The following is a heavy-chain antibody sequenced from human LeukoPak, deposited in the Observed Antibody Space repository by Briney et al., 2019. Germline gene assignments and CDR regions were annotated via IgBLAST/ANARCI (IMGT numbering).Heavy chain of an antibody. J-gene: IGHJ4*02. CDR3: AKVQGGSGSYYFDY. CDR2: ISGSGDTA. D-gene: IGHD1-26*01. V-gene: IGHV3-23*01. CDR1: GFTFSSFA. Sequence: GGSLRLSCAASGFTFSSFAMNWVRQAPGKGLEWVSIISGSGDTAHYTDSVKGRFTISRDNSKNTLYLQMNSLRAEDTAVYYCAKVQGGSGSYYFDYWGQGTLVTVSS.